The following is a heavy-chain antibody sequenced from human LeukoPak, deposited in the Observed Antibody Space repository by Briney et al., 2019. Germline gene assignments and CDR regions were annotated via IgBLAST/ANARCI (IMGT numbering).Heavy chain of an antibody. CDR3: ARVIFRGLFQGRYFDY. CDR1: GFSFNTYA. V-gene: IGHV3-23*01. Sequence: GGSLRLSCAASGFSFNTYAMSWVRQAPGKGLEWVSAISGGGDNTYNADSVKGRFTISRDNSKNTVYLQMNSLRADDTAVYYCARVIFRGLFQGRYFDYWGQGTLVTVSS. J-gene: IGHJ4*02. D-gene: IGHD3-16*01. CDR2: ISGGGDNT.